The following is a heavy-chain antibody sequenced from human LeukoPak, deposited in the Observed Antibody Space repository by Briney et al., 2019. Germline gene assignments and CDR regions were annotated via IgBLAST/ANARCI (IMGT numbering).Heavy chain of an antibody. CDR1: GYSFTSYW. CDR2: IYPGDSDT. V-gene: IGHV5-51*01. J-gene: IGHJ4*02. Sequence: GESLKISCKGSGYSFTSYWIGWVRQMPGKGLEWMGIIYPGDSDTRYSPSFQGQVTISADKSISTAYLQWSSLKASDTAMYYCARHPKRGHLSKSPAGSPRYFDYWGQGTLVTVSS. D-gene: IGHD6-13*01. CDR3: ARHPKRGHLSKSPAGSPRYFDY.